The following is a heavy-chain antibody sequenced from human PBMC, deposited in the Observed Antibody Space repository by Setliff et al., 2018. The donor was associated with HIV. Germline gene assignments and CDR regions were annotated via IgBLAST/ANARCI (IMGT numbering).Heavy chain of an antibody. Sequence: LSLTCTVSGGSINSANYYWSWIRLPAGKGLEWVGRIYASGNTNYNPSLQSRVTILIDPSKNQFSLRLSSVTAADTAIYYCVGIYADYSYYLDVRG. CDR1: GGSINSANYY. D-gene: IGHD4-17*01. CDR3: VGIYADYSYYLDV. CDR2: IYASGNT. V-gene: IGHV4-61*02. J-gene: IGHJ6*03.